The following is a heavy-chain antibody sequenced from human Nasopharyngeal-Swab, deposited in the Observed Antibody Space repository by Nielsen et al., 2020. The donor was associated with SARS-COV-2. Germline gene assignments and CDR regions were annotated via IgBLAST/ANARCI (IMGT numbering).Heavy chain of an antibody. Sequence: GGSLRLSCAASGFTFSSYSMNWVRQAPGKGLGWVSYISSSSSTIYYADSVKGRFTISRDNAKNSLYLQMNSLRDEDTAVYYCARDPGVVVVAATHYYYYGMDVWGQGTTVTVSS. J-gene: IGHJ6*02. V-gene: IGHV3-48*02. CDR2: ISSSSSTI. CDR3: ARDPGVVVVAATHYYYYGMDV. CDR1: GFTFSSYS. D-gene: IGHD2-15*01.